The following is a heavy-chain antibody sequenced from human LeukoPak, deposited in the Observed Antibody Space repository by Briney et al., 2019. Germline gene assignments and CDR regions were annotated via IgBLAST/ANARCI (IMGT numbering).Heavy chain of an antibody. J-gene: IGHJ4*02. CDR2: IYYSGST. V-gene: IGHV4-39*02. CDR1: GGSISSSSYY. CDR3: AREAPSGYYYYFDY. D-gene: IGHD3-3*01. Sequence: SETLSLTCTVSGGSISSSSYYWGWIRQPPGKGLEWIGSIYYSGSTYYNPSLKSRVTISVDTSKNQFSLKLSSVTAADTAVYYCAREAPSGYYYYFDYWGQGTLSPSPQ.